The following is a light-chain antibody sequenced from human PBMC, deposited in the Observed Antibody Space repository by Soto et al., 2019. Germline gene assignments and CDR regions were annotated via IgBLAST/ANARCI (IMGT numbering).Light chain of an antibody. CDR2: GAS. J-gene: IGKJ3*01. Sequence: EIVMTPSPATLSVSPGERATLSCRASQSISNNLAWYQQKPGQAPRLLIYGASSRATGIPARFSGSGSGTEFTLTISSLQSEDFAVYHCQQYNNWPFTFGPGTKVDIK. CDR1: QSISNN. V-gene: IGKV3-15*01. CDR3: QQYNNWPFT.